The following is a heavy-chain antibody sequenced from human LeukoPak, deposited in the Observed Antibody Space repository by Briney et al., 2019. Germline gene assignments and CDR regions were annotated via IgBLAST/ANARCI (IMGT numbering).Heavy chain of an antibody. CDR3: AGRYCSGDYCPGY. V-gene: IGHV3-30*02. Sequence: GGSLRLSCAASGFTFSSYGMHWVRQAPGKGLEWVAFIRYDGSNKYYADSVKGRFTISRDNSKNTLYLQMNSLRAEDTAVYYCAGRYCSGDYCPGYWGQGTLVTVSS. CDR1: GFTFSSYG. D-gene: IGHD2-21*01. J-gene: IGHJ4*02. CDR2: IRYDGSNK.